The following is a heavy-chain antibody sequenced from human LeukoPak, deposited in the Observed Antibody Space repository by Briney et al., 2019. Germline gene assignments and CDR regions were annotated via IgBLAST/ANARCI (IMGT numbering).Heavy chain of an antibody. CDR1: GFTLSSYV. CDR2: ISGNGGSI. Sequence: GGSLRLSCAASGFTLSSYVMSWVRQAPGKGLEWVSAISGNGGSIYYAESVKGRFTISRDNSKNTLFLQMNSLRAEDTAVYFCAKDPRVGMAGSWYCDIWGGGTLVTVSS. V-gene: IGHV3-23*01. J-gene: IGHJ2*01. D-gene: IGHD6-19*01. CDR3: AKDPRVGMAGSWYCDI.